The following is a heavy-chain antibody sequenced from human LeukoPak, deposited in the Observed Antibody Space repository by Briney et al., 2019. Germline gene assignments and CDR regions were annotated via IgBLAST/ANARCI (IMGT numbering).Heavy chain of an antibody. V-gene: IGHV3-53*01. D-gene: IGHD5-18*01. Sequence: GGSLRLSCAASGFTVSSNYMSWVRQAPGKRLEWVSVIYSNGRTYYADSVKGRFTISRDISKNTLYLQMNSLRAEDTAVYYCASLGNSYGYGGYYYYMDVWGKGTTVTVSS. CDR2: IYSNGRT. J-gene: IGHJ6*03. CDR3: ASLGNSYGYGGYYYYMDV. CDR1: GFTVSSNY.